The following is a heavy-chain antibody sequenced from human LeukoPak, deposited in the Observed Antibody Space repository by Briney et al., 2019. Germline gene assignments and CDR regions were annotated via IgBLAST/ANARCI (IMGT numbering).Heavy chain of an antibody. Sequence: PSETLSLTCTVSGGSISSYYWSWIRQPPGKGLEWIGYIYYSGSTNYNPSLKSRVTISVDTSKNQFSLKLSSVTAADTAVYYCARDRGSPGWFDPWGQGTLVTVSS. J-gene: IGHJ5*02. V-gene: IGHV4-59*01. CDR3: ARDRGSPGWFDP. CDR1: GGSISSYY. CDR2: IYYSGST. D-gene: IGHD3-10*01.